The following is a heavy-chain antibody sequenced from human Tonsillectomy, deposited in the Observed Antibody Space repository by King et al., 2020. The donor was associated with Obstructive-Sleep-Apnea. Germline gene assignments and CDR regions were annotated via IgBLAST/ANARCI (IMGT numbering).Heavy chain of an antibody. J-gene: IGHJ4*02. V-gene: IGHV1-18*01. Sequence: VQLVQSGAEVKKPGASVKVSCKASGYTFISYGISWVRQAPGQGLEWLGWISASNGNTNSALKFQGRLTLTTDTSTSTAYMELRILRSDDTAVYYCARGGYDILAGYYAGRDVDFDYWGQGTLVTVSS. CDR1: GYTFISYG. CDR2: ISASNGNT. CDR3: ARGGYDILAGYYAGRDVDFDY. D-gene: IGHD3-9*01.